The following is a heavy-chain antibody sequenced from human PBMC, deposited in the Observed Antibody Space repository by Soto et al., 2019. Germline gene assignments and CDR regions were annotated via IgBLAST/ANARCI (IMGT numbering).Heavy chain of an antibody. CDR3: AKAKGYDSSGYPSWFDP. CDR2: ISAYNGNT. CDR1: GYTFTSYG. D-gene: IGHD3-22*01. V-gene: IGHV1-18*01. J-gene: IGHJ5*02. Sequence: QVQLVQSGAEVKKPGASVKVSCKASGYTFTSYGISWVRQAPGQGLEWMGWISAYNGNTNYAQKLQGRVTMTTDTSTSTAYMELRSLRSDDTAVYYCAKAKGYDSSGYPSWFDPWGQGTLVTVSS.